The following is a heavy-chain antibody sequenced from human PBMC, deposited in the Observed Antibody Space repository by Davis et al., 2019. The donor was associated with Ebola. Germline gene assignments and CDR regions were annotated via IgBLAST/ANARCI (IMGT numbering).Heavy chain of an antibody. CDR1: GFAVSSNS. D-gene: IGHD3-22*01. J-gene: IGHJ4*02. CDR2: IYSRGST. CDR3: AKFSTYLDSTGYYLGY. V-gene: IGHV3-53*01. Sequence: GESLKISCAVSGFAVSSNSLNWARQAPGTGLEWVTNIYSRGSTYYADPVKGRFIISRDDSKNTLYLQMNSLRVEDTAVYYCAKFSTYLDSTGYYLGYWGQGTLVTVSS.